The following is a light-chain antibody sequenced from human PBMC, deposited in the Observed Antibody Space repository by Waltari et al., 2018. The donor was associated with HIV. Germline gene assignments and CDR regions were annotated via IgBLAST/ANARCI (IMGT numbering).Light chain of an antibody. Sequence: QSALPQPASVSGSPGQSITLSCIVSSSDVGASDYVPWYQHHPGKAPQLLLYDVTHRPSGISARSSGSKSGNTASLTISGLQADDEADYYCGSYTTTSTLGVSGGGTKLPVL. CDR3: GSYTTTSTLGV. CDR2: DVT. J-gene: IGLJ2*01. CDR1: SSDVGASDY. V-gene: IGLV2-14*03.